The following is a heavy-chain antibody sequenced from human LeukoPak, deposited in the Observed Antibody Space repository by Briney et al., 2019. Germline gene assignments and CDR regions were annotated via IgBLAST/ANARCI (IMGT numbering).Heavy chain of an antibody. CDR2: MNIDGSEK. D-gene: IGHD3-22*01. CDR1: GFTFSSYW. V-gene: IGHV3-7*03. CDR3: AKSPGYYESNYFDY. J-gene: IGHJ4*02. Sequence: GGSLRLSCAASGFTFSSYWMGWVRQAPGKRLEWVANMNIDGSEKYYADSVKGRFTISRDNSKNTLYLQMNSLRAEDTAVFYCAKSPGYYESNYFDYWGQGTLVTVSS.